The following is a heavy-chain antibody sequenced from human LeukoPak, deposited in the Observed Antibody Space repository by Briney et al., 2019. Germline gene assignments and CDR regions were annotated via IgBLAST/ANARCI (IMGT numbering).Heavy chain of an antibody. CDR3: ARHIGGGIEDMDV. V-gene: IGHV4-59*08. Sequence: TSETLSLTCTASGGSIGTYYWSWVRQSPGTGLEWIGYIYVTGTRYNPYLQSRVTISVDRSRNQFFLKMTSVTAADTAVYYCARHIGGGIEDMDVWGRGTKVTVSS. J-gene: IGHJ6*03. CDR2: IYVTGT. D-gene: IGHD3-16*02. CDR1: GGSIGTYY.